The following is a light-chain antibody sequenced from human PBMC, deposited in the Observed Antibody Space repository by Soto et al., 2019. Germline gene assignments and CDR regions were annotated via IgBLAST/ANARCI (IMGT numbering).Light chain of an antibody. Sequence: QSALTQPASVSGSPGQSITISCTGTSSDVGGYNYVSWYQQHPGKVTKIMIYDVKNRPSGVSDRCSGSKSGNTASLTISGLLAEDEADYYCSSYTSRNTEVFGAGTKLTVL. CDR3: SSYTSRNTEV. J-gene: IGLJ2*01. CDR1: SSDVGGYNY. CDR2: DVK. V-gene: IGLV2-14*01.